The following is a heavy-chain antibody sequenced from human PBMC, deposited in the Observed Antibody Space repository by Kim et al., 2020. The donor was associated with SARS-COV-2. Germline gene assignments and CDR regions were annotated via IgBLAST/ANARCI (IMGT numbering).Heavy chain of an antibody. J-gene: IGHJ4*02. D-gene: IGHD3-16*01. Sequence: SVKVSCKASGGTFSSYAISWVRQAPGQGLEWMGGIIPIFGTANYAQKFQGRVTITADESTSTAYMELSSLRSEDTAVYYCARGIMITFGGAYYFDYWGQGTLVTVSS. CDR2: IIPIFGTA. CDR1: GGTFSSYA. V-gene: IGHV1-69*13. CDR3: ARGIMITFGGAYYFDY.